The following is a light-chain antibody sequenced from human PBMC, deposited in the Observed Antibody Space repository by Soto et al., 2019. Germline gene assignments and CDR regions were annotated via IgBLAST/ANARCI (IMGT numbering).Light chain of an antibody. CDR2: LGS. V-gene: IGKV2-28*01. CDR3: MQRTHLPIT. Sequence: DIVMTQSPLSLPVTPGEPASISCRSSQSLLHSNGYNYLDWYLQKPGQSPQLLIYLGSNRASGVPDRFSGSGSGTDFTLKISRVEAEDVGVYYCMQRTHLPITFGQGTRLEIK. J-gene: IGKJ5*01. CDR1: QSLLHSNGYNY.